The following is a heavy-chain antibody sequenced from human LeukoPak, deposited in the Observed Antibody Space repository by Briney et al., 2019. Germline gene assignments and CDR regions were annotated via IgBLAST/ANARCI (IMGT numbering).Heavy chain of an antibody. D-gene: IGHD6-19*01. J-gene: IGHJ4*02. Sequence: GGSLRLSCAASGFTFSSSAMQWVRQAPAKGLEWVAVISYDGSKKYYADSVKGRFTISRDDSKNTLYLQMNSLRGEDTAVYYCARSRSASTSGWYDYFDYWGRGTLVTVSS. CDR1: GFTFSSSA. CDR3: ARSRSASTSGWYDYFDY. V-gene: IGHV3-30*04. CDR2: ISYDGSKK.